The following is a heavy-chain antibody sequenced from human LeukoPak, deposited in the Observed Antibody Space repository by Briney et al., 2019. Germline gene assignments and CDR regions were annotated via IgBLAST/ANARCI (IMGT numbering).Heavy chain of an antibody. V-gene: IGHV4-39*07. D-gene: IGHD6-6*01. CDR3: AITNSSSVRYYYYMDV. J-gene: IGHJ6*03. CDR1: GGSISNRNYH. CDR2: IYYSGST. Sequence: PSETLSLTCTVSGGSISNRNYHWGWIRQPPGKGLEWIGSIYYSGSTYYNPSLKSRVTISVDTSKNQFSLKLSSVTAADTAVYYCAITNSSSVRYYYYMDVWGKGTTVTVSS.